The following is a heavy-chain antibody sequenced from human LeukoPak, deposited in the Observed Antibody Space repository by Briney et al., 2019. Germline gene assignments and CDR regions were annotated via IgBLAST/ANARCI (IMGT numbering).Heavy chain of an antibody. CDR1: GFTFNNYN. J-gene: IGHJ6*03. CDR2: IPSGGTYI. Sequence: PGGSLRLSCAASGFTFNNYNMNLVRQAPGKALEWVSSIPSGGTYIFYADSVKGRFTISRDNAKNSLYLQMNSLGPEDTAVYYCARDPYSGNYGNYYYYYMDVWGKGTTVTISS. CDR3: ARDPYSGNYGNYYYYYMDV. V-gene: IGHV3-21*01. D-gene: IGHD1-26*01.